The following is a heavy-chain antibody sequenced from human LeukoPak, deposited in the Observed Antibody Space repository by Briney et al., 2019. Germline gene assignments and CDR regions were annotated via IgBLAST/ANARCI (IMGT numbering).Heavy chain of an antibody. V-gene: IGHV3-11*06. CDR1: GFTFSDYY. J-gene: IGHJ4*02. Sequence: GGSLRLSCAASGFTFSDYYMNWIRQAPGKGLEWVSYISSSRTYRNYADSVKGRFTISRDNAKNSLYLQMNSLRAEDTAVYYCAGGEYGDQFDYWGQGTLVTVSS. CDR3: AGGEYGDQFDY. CDR2: ISSSRTYR. D-gene: IGHD4-17*01.